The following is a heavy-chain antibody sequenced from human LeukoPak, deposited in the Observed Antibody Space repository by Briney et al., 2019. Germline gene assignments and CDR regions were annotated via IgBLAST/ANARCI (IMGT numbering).Heavy chain of an antibody. CDR2: TYYRSKWYN. CDR1: RDGVSSNRAA. Sequence: SQTLSFTCALSRDGVSSNRAAWNWIRQSPSRGLEWLGRTYYRSKWYNDYAVSVKRRITINPDPSKNQFSLQLNSVTPEETVAERGARASAFDSRGQGTLVTVSS. J-gene: IGHJ4*02. V-gene: IGHV6-1*01. CDR3: ARASAFDS.